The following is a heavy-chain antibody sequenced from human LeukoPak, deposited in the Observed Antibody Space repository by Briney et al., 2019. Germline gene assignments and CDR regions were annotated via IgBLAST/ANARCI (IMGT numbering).Heavy chain of an antibody. Sequence: AESLKISCKASGYSFTNYWIIYVRRLARERLVWMVIIYPGGSDTRYNPSFQSQVTILADKSIRNSHHLQINLKGSDTAADYCARLTSRDGYLDTFDIWGQGTMVTVSS. CDR3: ARLTSRDGYLDTFDI. V-gene: IGHV5-51*01. CDR2: IYPGGSDT. D-gene: IGHD5-24*01. CDR1: GYSFTNYW. J-gene: IGHJ3*02.